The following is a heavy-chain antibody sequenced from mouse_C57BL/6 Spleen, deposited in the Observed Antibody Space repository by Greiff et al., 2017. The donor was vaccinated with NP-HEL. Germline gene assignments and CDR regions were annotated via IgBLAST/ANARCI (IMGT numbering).Heavy chain of an antibody. J-gene: IGHJ2*01. V-gene: IGHV1-81*01. CDR1: GYTFTSYG. CDR2: IYPRSGNT. CDR3: ARGSYSTVVARLDY. D-gene: IGHD1-1*01. Sequence: VKLMESGAELARPGASVKLSCKASGYTFTSYGIRWVKQRTGQGLEWIGEIYPRSGNTYYNEKFKGKATLTADKSSSTAYMELRSLTSEDSAVYFCARGSYSTVVARLDYWGQGTTLTVSS.